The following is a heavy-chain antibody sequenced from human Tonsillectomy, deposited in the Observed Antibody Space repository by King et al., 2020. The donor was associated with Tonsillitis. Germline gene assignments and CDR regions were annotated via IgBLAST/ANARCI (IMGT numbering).Heavy chain of an antibody. D-gene: IGHD6-19*01. V-gene: IGHV4-61*02. CDR3: TRDAPGSGPNYDY. Sequence: VQLQESGPGLVTPSQTLSLTCTVSGDSISTGSYYWSWIRQPDGKGLDWIGFVSTSGSTHYNSSLKSRVTMSIDMSNNQFSLKMNSVTAADTAVYYCTRDAPGSGPNYDYWGRGTLVTVSS. J-gene: IGHJ4*02. CDR1: GDSISTGSYY. CDR2: VSTSGST.